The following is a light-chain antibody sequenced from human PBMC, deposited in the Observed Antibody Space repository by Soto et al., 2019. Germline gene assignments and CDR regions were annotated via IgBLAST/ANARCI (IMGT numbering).Light chain of an antibody. CDR3: QYRRT. CDR2: DAS. CDR1: QSISKY. Sequence: EVVLTQSPATLSLSPGERATLSCRASQSISKYLAWYQQKPGQAPRLLIYDASNRATGIPARFSGSGSGTDFTLTISNLEPEDFAVYYCQYRRTFGPGTKVDIK. J-gene: IGKJ3*01. V-gene: IGKV3-11*01.